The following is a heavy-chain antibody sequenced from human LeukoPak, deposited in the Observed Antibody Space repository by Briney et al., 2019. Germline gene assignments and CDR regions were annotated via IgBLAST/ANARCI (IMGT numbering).Heavy chain of an antibody. D-gene: IGHD3-10*01. Sequence: PSETLSLTRTVSGGSISSSSYYWGWIRQPPGKGLEWIGSIYYSGSTYYNPSLKSRVTISVDTSKNQFSLKLSSVTAADTAVYYCARRYGSGSYYNSWGQGTLVTVSS. V-gene: IGHV4-39*01. CDR3: ARRYGSGSYYNS. CDR2: IYYSGST. CDR1: GGSISSSSYY. J-gene: IGHJ4*02.